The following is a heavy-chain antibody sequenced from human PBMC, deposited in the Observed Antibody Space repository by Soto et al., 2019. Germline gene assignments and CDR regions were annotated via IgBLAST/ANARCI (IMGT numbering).Heavy chain of an antibody. D-gene: IGHD4-17*01. J-gene: IGHJ6*03. CDR1: GFTFSSYA. CDR2: ISGSGGST. CDR3: ARARDYGDYYYYYMDV. V-gene: IGHV3-23*01. Sequence: GGSLRLSCAASGFTFSSYAMSWVRQAPGKGLEWVSAISGSGGSTYYADSVKGRFTISRDNSKNTLYLQMNSLRAEDTAVYYCARARDYGDYYYYYMDVWGKGTTVTVSS.